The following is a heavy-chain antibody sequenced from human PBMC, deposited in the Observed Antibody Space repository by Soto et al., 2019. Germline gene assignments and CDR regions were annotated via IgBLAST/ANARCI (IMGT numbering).Heavy chain of an antibody. CDR1: GFTFSSYS. Sequence: EVQLVESGGGLVKPGGSLRLSCAASGFTFSSYSMNWVRQAPGKGLEWVSSISSSSSYICYADSVKGRFTISRDNAKNSLYLQMNSLRAEDTAVYYCARGRPSGSTSDYWGQGTLVTVSS. V-gene: IGHV3-21*01. CDR2: ISSSSSYI. CDR3: ARGRPSGSTSDY. D-gene: IGHD1-1*01. J-gene: IGHJ4*02.